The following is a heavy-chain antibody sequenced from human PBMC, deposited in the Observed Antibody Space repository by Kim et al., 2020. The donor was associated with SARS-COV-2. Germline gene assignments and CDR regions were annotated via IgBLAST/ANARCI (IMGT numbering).Heavy chain of an antibody. J-gene: IGHJ4*02. CDR1: GGSISSGGYY. Sequence: SETLSLTCTVSGGSISSGGYYWSWIRQHPGKGLEWIGYIYYSGSTYYNPSLKSRVTISVDTSKNQFSLKLSSVTAADTAVYYCARFLRGRLTHHGDYWGQGTLVTVSS. CDR3: ARFLRGRLTHHGDY. V-gene: IGHV4-31*03. D-gene: IGHD3-10*01. CDR2: IYYSGST.